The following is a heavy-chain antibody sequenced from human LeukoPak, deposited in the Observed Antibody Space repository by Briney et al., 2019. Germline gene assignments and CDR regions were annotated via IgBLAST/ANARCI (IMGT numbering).Heavy chain of an antibody. J-gene: IGHJ4*02. CDR1: GFTFSSYE. CDR2: IGSSDSTT. D-gene: IGHD3-10*01. Sequence: GGSLRLSCVASGFTFSSYEMNWVRQAPGKGLEWLSYIGSSDSTTHYADSVKGRFTISRDNAKNTLYLQMNSLRAEDTAVYYCARLGVYYGSGSFYNPDYWGQGTLVTVSS. CDR3: ARLGVYYGSGSFYNPDY. V-gene: IGHV3-48*03.